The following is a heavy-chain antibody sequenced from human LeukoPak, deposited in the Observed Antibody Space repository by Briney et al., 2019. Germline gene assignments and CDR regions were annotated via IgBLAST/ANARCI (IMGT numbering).Heavy chain of an antibody. V-gene: IGHV3-30-3*01. J-gene: IGHJ4*02. D-gene: IGHD2-2*01. CDR1: GFTFSSYA. CDR3: ARSGTGYCSSTSCYPDDY. Sequence: GGSLRLSCAVSGFTFSSYAMHWVRQAPGKGLEWVAVISYDGSNKYYADSVKGRFTISRDNSKNTLYLQMNSLRAEDTAVFYCARSGTGYCSSTSCYPDDYWGQGSLVTVSS. CDR2: ISYDGSNK.